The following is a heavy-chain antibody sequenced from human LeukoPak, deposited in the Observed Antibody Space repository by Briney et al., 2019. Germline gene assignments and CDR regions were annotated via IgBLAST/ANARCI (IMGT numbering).Heavy chain of an antibody. V-gene: IGHV4-39*07. CDR1: GGSISSSSYY. CDR3: ARGPLDYYDSSGYYYY. Sequence: SETLSLTCTVSGGSISSSSYYWGWLRQPPGKGLEWIGSIYHSGSTYYNPSLKSRVTISVDTSKNQFSLKLSSVTAADTAVYYCARGPLDYYDSSGYYYYWGQGTLVTVSS. CDR2: IYHSGST. J-gene: IGHJ4*02. D-gene: IGHD3-22*01.